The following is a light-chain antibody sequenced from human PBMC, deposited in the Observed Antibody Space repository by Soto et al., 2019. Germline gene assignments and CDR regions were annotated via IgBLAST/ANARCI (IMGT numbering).Light chain of an antibody. CDR2: KAS. Sequence: DIQMTQSPSTLSASVGDRVTITCRASQSVGIWLAWYQQKPGKAPNLLISKASSLQSGVPSRFSGSGSGTEFTLTISSLQPDDFGTYYCHYYHTYTSWTFGQGTRVDVK. J-gene: IGKJ1*01. V-gene: IGKV1-5*03. CDR1: QSVGIW. CDR3: HYYHTYTSWT.